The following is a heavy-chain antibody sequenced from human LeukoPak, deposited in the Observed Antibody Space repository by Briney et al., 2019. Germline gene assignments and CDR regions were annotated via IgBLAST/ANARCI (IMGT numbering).Heavy chain of an antibody. V-gene: IGHV3-43*01. CDR2: ISWNGVST. CDR1: GFTFNGYT. CDR3: ARDLHGGIGY. Sequence: GGSLRLSCAASGFTFNGYTMHWVRQAPGKGLEWVSLISWNGVSTYHADSVKGRFTISRDNSKNSLYLQMNSLRTEDTALYYCARDLHGGIGYWGQGTLVTVSS. J-gene: IGHJ4*02.